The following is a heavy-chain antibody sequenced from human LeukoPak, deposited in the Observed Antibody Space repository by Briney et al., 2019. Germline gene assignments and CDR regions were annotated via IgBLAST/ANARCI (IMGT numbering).Heavy chain of an antibody. CDR1: GFTFSSYW. CDR3: ASASSHRTAAGGDY. Sequence: GGSLRLSCAASGFTFSSYWMYWVRQAPGKGLVWVSRINSDGSSTTYADSVKGRFTISRDNAKNTLYLQMSSLRVEDTAVYYCASASSHRTAAGGDYWGQGTLVTVST. J-gene: IGHJ4*02. CDR2: INSDGSST. D-gene: IGHD6-13*01. V-gene: IGHV3-74*01.